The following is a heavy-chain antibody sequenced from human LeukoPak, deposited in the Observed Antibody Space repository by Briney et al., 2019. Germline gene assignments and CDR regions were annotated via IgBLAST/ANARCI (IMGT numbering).Heavy chain of an antibody. CDR3: ARDSGGGSGATEY. Sequence: SETLSLTCAVYGGSFSGYYWSWIRQPPGKGLEWIGEINHSGSTNYNPSLKSRVTISVDTSKNQFSLKLSSVTAADTAVYYCARDSGGGSGATEYWGQGTLVAVSS. CDR1: GGSFSGYY. D-gene: IGHD3-10*01. V-gene: IGHV4-34*01. CDR2: INHSGST. J-gene: IGHJ4*02.